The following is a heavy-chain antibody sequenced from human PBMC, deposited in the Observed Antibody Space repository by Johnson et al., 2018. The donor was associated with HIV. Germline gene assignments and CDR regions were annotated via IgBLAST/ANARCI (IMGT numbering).Heavy chain of an antibody. D-gene: IGHD3-3*01. CDR2: ISYDGSIK. J-gene: IGHJ3*02. CDR3: ARYAVLRFLEWFI. CDR1: GFTFSSYA. V-gene: IGHV3-30*04. Sequence: QVQLVESGGGVVQPGRSLRLSCAASGFTFSSYAMHWVRQAPGKGLEWVAVISYDGSIKYYGDSVKGRLTISRDNSKNTLYLQMKSLRVEDTAVYYCARYAVLRFLEWFIWGQGTRVTVSS.